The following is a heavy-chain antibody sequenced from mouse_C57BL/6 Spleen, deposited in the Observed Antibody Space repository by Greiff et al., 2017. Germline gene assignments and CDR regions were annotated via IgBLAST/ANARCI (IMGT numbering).Heavy chain of an antibody. CDR1: GFTFSDYY. Sequence: EVQVVESEGGLVQPGSSMKLSCTASGFTFSDYYMAWVRQVPEKGLEWVANINYDGSSTYYLDSLKSRFIISRDNAKNILYLQMSSLKSEDTATDYCARENYSNGYFDVWGTGTTVTVSS. V-gene: IGHV5-16*01. J-gene: IGHJ1*03. CDR2: INYDGSST. CDR3: ARENYSNGYFDV. D-gene: IGHD2-5*01.